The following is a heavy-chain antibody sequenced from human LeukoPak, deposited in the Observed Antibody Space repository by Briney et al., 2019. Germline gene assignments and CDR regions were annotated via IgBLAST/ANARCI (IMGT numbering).Heavy chain of an antibody. J-gene: IGHJ6*03. Sequence: GSLRLSCAASGFTFSSYSMSWVRQAPGKGLEWVSSISSSSSYIYYADSVKGRFTISRDNAKNSLYLQMNSLRAEDTAVYYCARDGGYCSSTSCLGYYYYYMDVWGKGTTVTVSS. CDR1: GFTFSSYS. CDR2: ISSSSSYI. D-gene: IGHD2-2*01. CDR3: ARDGGYCSSTSCLGYYYYYMDV. V-gene: IGHV3-21*01.